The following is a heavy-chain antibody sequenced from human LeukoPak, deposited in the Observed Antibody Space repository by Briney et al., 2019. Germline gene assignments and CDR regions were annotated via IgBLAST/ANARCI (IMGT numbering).Heavy chain of an antibody. CDR2: INPSGGST. D-gene: IGHD6-13*01. CDR3: ARLYSSSRERTAFDI. J-gene: IGHJ3*02. CDR1: GYTFTSYY. V-gene: IGHV1-46*01. Sequence: ASVKVSCKASGYTFTSYYMHWVRQAPGQGLEWMGIINPSGGSTSYAQKFQGRVTMTRDMSTSTVYMELSSLRSEDTAVYYCARLYSSSRERTAFDIWGQGTMVTVSS.